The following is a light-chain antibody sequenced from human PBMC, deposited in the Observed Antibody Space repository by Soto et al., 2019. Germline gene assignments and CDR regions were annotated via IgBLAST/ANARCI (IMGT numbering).Light chain of an antibody. V-gene: IGLV2-8*01. CDR1: SSDVGGYNY. Sequence: QSALTQPPSASGSPGQSVTISCTGTSSDVGGYNYVSWYQQHPGKAPKLMIYEVSKRPSGVPDRFSGSKSGNTASLTVSGPHAEDVADYYCISYAGSNNVGVFGTGTKLTFL. CDR2: EVS. CDR3: ISYAGSNNVGV. J-gene: IGLJ1*01.